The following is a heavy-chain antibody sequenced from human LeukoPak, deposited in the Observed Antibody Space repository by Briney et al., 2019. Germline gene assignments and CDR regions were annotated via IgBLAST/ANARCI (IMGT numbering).Heavy chain of an antibody. Sequence: GDSLKTSCKCSGYSFTSYWIGWVRQMPGKGLEWMGIIYPGDSDTRYSPSFQGQVTISVDKSISTAYLQWSSLKASDTAIYYCAKIDRQYCSRSSCYALDYWGQGTQVTVSS. CDR3: AKIDRQYCSRSSCYALDY. J-gene: IGHJ4*02. CDR1: GYSFTSYW. D-gene: IGHD2-2*01. CDR2: IYPGDSDT. V-gene: IGHV5-51*01.